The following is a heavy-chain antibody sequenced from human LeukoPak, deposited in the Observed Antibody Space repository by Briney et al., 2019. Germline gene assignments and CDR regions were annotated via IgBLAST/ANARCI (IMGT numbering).Heavy chain of an antibody. CDR3: ARMWIADHANWFDP. Sequence: GGSLRLSCAASGFTFSDTWMHWVRQAPGEGLVWVSRIRSDGSDTRYAESVKGRFTISRDNAKNTLYLQMNSLRAEDTAVYYCARMWIADHANWFDPWGQGTLVTVSS. CDR1: GFTFSDTW. J-gene: IGHJ5*02. CDR2: IRSDGSDT. D-gene: IGHD5-12*01. V-gene: IGHV3-74*01.